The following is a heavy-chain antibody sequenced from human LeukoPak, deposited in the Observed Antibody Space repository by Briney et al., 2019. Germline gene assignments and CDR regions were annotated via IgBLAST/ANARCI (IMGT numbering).Heavy chain of an antibody. CDR2: IIPIFGTA. Sequence: ASAKVSCKASGGTFSSYAISWVRQAPGQGLEWMGGIIPIFGTANYAQKFQGRVTITTDESTSTAYMELSSLRSEDTAVYYCARGLLTTYYYDSSGYYPFDYWGQGTLVTVSS. CDR3: ARGLLTTYYYDSSGYYPFDY. D-gene: IGHD3-22*01. J-gene: IGHJ4*02. CDR1: GGTFSSYA. V-gene: IGHV1-69*05.